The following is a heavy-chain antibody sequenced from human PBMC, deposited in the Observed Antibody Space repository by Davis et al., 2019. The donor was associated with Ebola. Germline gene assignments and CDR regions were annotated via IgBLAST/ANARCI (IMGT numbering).Heavy chain of an antibody. CDR1: GFTVSTNY. J-gene: IGHJ4*02. V-gene: IGHV3-53*01. D-gene: IGHD5-18*01. CDR2: ITSGGGT. CDR3: ARDRGYNYGLPDY. Sequence: PGGSLRLSCAASGFTVSTNYMSWVRRAPGKGLEWVSVITSGGGTYHADSVKGRFTISRDNSKNTLYLQMNSLRAEDTAVYYCARDRGYNYGLPDYWGQGTLVTVSS.